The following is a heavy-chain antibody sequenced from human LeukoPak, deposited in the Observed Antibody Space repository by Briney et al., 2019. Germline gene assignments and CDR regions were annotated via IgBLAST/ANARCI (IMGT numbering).Heavy chain of an antibody. CDR2: IYYSGST. CDR1: GGSISSSSYY. D-gene: IGHD3-22*01. J-gene: IGHJ4*02. Sequence: PSETLSFTCTVSGGSISSSSYYWGWIRQPPGKGLEWIGSIYYSGSTYYNPSLKSRVTISVDTSKNQFSLKLSSVTAADTAVYYCARQFPYDSSGYYYVGDFDYWGQGTLVTASS. V-gene: IGHV4-39*01. CDR3: ARQFPYDSSGYYYVGDFDY.